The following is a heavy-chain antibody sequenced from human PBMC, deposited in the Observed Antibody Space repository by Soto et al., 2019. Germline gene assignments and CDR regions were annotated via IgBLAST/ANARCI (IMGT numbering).Heavy chain of an antibody. V-gene: IGHV3-43D*04. CDR1: GFTFDDYA. Sequence: PGGSLRLSCAASGFTFDDYAMHWVRQAPGKGLEWVSLISWDGGSTYYADSVKGRFTISRDNSKNSLYLQMNSLRAEDTALYYCAKDNHYDSSEGYFDYWGQVTPVTVSS. D-gene: IGHD3-22*01. CDR3: AKDNHYDSSEGYFDY. J-gene: IGHJ4*02. CDR2: ISWDGGST.